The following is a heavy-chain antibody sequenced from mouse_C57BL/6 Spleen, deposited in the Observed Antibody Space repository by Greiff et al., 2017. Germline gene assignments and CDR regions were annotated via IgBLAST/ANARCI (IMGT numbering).Heavy chain of an antibody. V-gene: IGHV14-4*01. CDR2: IDPENGDT. CDR3: TTTVEATDYAMDY. CDR1: GFNIKDYY. D-gene: IGHD1-1*01. J-gene: IGHJ4*01. Sequence: EVQLQQSGAELVRPGASVKLSCTASGFNIKDYYMHWVKQRPEQGLGGIGWIDPENGDTKYARKFQGKATITADTSSNTAYLQLSSLTSEDTSVYYCTTTVEATDYAMDYWGQGTSVTVSS.